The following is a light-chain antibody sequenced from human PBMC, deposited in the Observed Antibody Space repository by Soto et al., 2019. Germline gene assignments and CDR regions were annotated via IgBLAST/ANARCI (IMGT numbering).Light chain of an antibody. V-gene: IGKV1-5*03. CDR2: RAS. CDR3: QQYETYSGT. CDR1: QIINTW. Sequence: DIQMTQSPSSLSASVGDRVTITCRASQIINTWLAWYQQKPGKAPKLLIYRASNLVNGVPSRFSGSGSGTEFTHTISSLQPDDFSIYYSQQYETYSGTFGPGTKVDL. J-gene: IGKJ3*01.